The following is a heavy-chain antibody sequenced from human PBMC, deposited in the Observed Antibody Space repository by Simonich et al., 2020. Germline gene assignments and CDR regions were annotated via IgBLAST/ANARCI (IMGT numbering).Heavy chain of an antibody. Sequence: QVQLQESGPGLVKPSETLSLTCAVSGYSISSGCYWGWIRQPPGKGLEWIGSIYHSGSTYYNPSLKRRVTISVDTSKNQFSLKLSSVTAADTAVYYCARDPGLTGTTSWFDPWGQGTLVTVSS. CDR2: IYHSGST. V-gene: IGHV4-38-2*02. D-gene: IGHD1-1*01. CDR3: ARDPGLTGTTSWFDP. CDR1: GYSISSGCY. J-gene: IGHJ5*02.